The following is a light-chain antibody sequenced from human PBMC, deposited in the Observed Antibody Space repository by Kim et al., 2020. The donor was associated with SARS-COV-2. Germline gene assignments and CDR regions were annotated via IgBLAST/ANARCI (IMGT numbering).Light chain of an antibody. V-gene: IGLV7-46*01. Sequence: GGPLTLACGSGTGAVTCGHWPCWFPQRPGQAHRTLIYDTDIKHSWTPARYSGSLLWGEAALSLSSAQPADEADYYCLLSYDDVRSVFGGGTQMTLL. CDR2: DTD. CDR1: TGAVTCGHW. J-gene: IGLJ2*01. CDR3: LLSYDDVRSV.